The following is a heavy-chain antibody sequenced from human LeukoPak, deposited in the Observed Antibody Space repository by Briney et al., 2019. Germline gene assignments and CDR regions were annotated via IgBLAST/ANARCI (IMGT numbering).Heavy chain of an antibody. CDR2: IYYSGST. Sequence: PSETLSLTCTVSGGSINSTSNYWGWIRQPPGKGLEWIGSIYYSGSTSYNPSLKSRVTISVDTSKNQFSLKLSSVTAAGTAVYFCAGDYGDYYFDYWGQGTLVTVSS. J-gene: IGHJ4*02. D-gene: IGHD4-17*01. CDR3: AGDYGDYYFDY. V-gene: IGHV4-39*07. CDR1: GGSINSTSNY.